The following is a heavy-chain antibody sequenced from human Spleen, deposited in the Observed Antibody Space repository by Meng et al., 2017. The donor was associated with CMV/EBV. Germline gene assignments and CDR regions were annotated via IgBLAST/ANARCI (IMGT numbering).Heavy chain of an antibody. D-gene: IGHD5-12*01. Sequence: CTGSGGSIRSGDYYWSWIRQPPGKGLEWIGYIYYNGSPYYNPPLQSRVSISVDTSKNHFSLKLNSVTAADTAVYYCVRDIGGLGKIDSWGQGTLVTVSS. J-gene: IGHJ4*02. V-gene: IGHV4-30-4*08. CDR3: VRDIGGLGKIDS. CDR2: IYYNGSP. CDR1: GGSIRSGDYY.